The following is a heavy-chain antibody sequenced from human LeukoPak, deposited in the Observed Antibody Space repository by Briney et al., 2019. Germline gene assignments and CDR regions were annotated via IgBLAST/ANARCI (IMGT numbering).Heavy chain of an antibody. CDR3: ARERRITMIVVVTNDAFDI. CDR2: INPGGGST. J-gene: IGHJ3*02. D-gene: IGHD3-22*01. Sequence: ASVKVSCKASGYTFTTYYMQWVRQAPGQGLEWVGIINPGGGSTTYAQKFQGRVTMTRDTSTSTVYMELSSLRSEDTAVYYCARERRITMIVVVTNDAFDIWGQGTMVTVSS. CDR1: GYTFTTYY. V-gene: IGHV1-46*01.